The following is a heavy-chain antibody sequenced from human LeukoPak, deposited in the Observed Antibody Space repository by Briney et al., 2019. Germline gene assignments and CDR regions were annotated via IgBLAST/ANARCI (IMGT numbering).Heavy chain of an antibody. V-gene: IGHV1-18*01. J-gene: IGHJ4*02. CDR1: GYTFTSYG. CDR2: ISAYNGNT. Sequence: ASVKVSCKASGYTFTSYGISWVRQAPGQGLEWMGWISAYNGNTNYAQKLQGRVTMTTDTSASTAYMELSSLRSEDTAVYYCARSAQVRGNPTLGYWGQGTLVTVSS. CDR3: ARSAQVRGNPTLGY. D-gene: IGHD3-10*01.